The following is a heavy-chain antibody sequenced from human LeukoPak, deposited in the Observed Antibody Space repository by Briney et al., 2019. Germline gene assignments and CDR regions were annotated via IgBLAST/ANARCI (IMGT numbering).Heavy chain of an antibody. Sequence: GGSLRLSCATSGFNFDRYTIHWVRQAPGKGLEWVSLAGWAGGTAFYSDSVRGRFTISRDSGRKSVYLQMNSLTTDDTAFYFCAKELDTMFFDYWGQGALVTVSS. J-gene: IGHJ4*02. CDR2: AGWAGGTA. CDR3: AKELDTMFFDY. V-gene: IGHV3-43*01. D-gene: IGHD3-10*02. CDR1: GFNFDRYT.